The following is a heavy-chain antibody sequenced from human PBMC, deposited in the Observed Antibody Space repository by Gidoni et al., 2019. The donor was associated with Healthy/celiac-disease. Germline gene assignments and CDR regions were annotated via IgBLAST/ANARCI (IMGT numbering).Heavy chain of an antibody. J-gene: IGHJ6*02. Sequence: QVQLQESGPGLVKPSEPLSLTCTVSGGSVSSGSYYWSWIRQPPGKGLEWIGYIYYSGSTNYNPSLKSRVTISVDTSKNQFSLKLSSVTAADTAVYYCAREGPCSSTSCYPTYYYYGMDVWGQGTTVTVSS. CDR1: GGSVSSGSYY. CDR3: AREGPCSSTSCYPTYYYYGMDV. D-gene: IGHD2-2*01. CDR2: IYYSGST. V-gene: IGHV4-61*01.